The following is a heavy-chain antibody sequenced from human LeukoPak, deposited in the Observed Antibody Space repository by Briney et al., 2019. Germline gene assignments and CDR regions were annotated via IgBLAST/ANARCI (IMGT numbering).Heavy chain of an antibody. CDR1: GYRFIGDY. D-gene: IGHD1-1*01. Sequence: RRASVKLSCSASGYRFIGDYMHCVRQAHAQGLEWMGWINPDSGFTNYAQTFKSRVTMTRDTSMSTAYMEVRRVRSADTAVYYCAPASEAYTSNWNVWGQGTLVTVPS. J-gene: IGHJ4*02. CDR2: INPDSGFT. V-gene: IGHV1-2*02. CDR3: APASEAYTSNWNV.